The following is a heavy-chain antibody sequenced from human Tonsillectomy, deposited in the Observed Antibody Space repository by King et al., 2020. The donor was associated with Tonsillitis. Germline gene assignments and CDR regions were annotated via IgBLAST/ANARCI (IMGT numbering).Heavy chain of an antibody. J-gene: IGHJ4*02. D-gene: IGHD5-24*01. CDR3: AKGWVEMDA. Sequence: VQLVESGGGLVQPGGSLRLSCAASGFTISSCAMTWVRQAPGMRLEWGSAISGSAGGTYYADSGKGRFTISRDNSKNTLYLQMNSLRAEDTAVYYCAKGWVEMDAWGQGTLVTVSS. CDR1: GFTISSCA. CDR2: ISGSAGGT. V-gene: IGHV3-23*04.